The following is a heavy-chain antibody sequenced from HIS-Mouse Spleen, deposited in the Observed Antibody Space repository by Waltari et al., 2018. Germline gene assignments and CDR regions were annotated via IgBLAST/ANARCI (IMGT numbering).Heavy chain of an antibody. CDR3: ARAGTTGTTDAFDI. D-gene: IGHD1-1*01. CDR1: VYTLPAYY. CDR2: INPNSGGT. J-gene: IGHJ3*02. V-gene: IGHV1-2*02. Sequence: QVQLVQSGAAVKKPGASAKVSCKASVYTLPAYYMPCVPQDPGQGLEWMGWINPNSGGTNYAQKFQGRVTMTRDTSISTAYMELSRLRSDDTAVYYCARAGTTGTTDAFDIWGQGTMVTVSS.